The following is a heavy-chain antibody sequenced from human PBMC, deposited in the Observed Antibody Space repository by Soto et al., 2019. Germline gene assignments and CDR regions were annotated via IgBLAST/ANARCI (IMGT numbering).Heavy chain of an antibody. CDR3: AGALENPYLYYGLNV. D-gene: IGHD1-1*01. CDR1: GFSFSSYG. CDR2: TTYDGGIK. V-gene: IGHV3-30*03. Sequence: PGGSLRLSCAASGFSFSSYGMEWVRLAPGKGLEWVAATTYDGGIKHYVDSVKGRFTISRDNSKNTLYLQMNSLRVEDTATYYCAGALENPYLYYGLNVCGPGTTLTVSS. J-gene: IGHJ6*02.